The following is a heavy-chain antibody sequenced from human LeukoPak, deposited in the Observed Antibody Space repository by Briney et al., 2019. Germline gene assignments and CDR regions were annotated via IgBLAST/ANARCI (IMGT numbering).Heavy chain of an antibody. J-gene: IGHJ6*03. D-gene: IGHD1-26*01. V-gene: IGHV3-21*01. CDR2: ISGSSSDI. Sequence: GGSLRLSCAASGFTFSNYAMNWVRQAPGKGLEWVSSISGSSSDIYYADSVKGRFTISRDNAKNSLYLQMNSLRAEDTAVYYCARDLRSLYYYMDVWGKGTTVTVSS. CDR3: ARDLRSLYYYMDV. CDR1: GFTFSNYA.